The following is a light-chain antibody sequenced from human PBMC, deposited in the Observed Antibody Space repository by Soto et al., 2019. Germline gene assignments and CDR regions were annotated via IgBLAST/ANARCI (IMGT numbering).Light chain of an antibody. CDR1: QSVSSN. CDR2: RAS. V-gene: IGKV3-15*01. Sequence: EIVMTQSPATLSVSPGERATLSCRASQSVSSNLAWYQQKPGQAPRLLIYRASTRATGIPARFSGSGSGTEFTLTISSLQSEDFAVYYCQLYNNWPPLTFGGGTKVEIK. J-gene: IGKJ4*01. CDR3: QLYNNWPPLT.